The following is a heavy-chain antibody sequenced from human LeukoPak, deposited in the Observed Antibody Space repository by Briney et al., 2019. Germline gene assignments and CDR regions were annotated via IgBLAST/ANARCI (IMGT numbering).Heavy chain of an antibody. Sequence: GRSLRLSCAASGFTFSSYAMHWVRQAPGKGLECVAVISYDGSNKYYADSVKGRFTISRDNSKNTLYLQMNSLRAADTAVYYCARDFSGYSYAIDYWGQGTLVTVSS. J-gene: IGHJ4*02. CDR3: ARDFSGYSYAIDY. CDR1: GFTFSSYA. V-gene: IGHV3-30-3*01. CDR2: ISYDGSNK. D-gene: IGHD5-18*01.